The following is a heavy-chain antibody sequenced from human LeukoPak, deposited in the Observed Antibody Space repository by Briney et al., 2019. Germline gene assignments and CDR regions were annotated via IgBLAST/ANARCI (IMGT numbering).Heavy chain of an antibody. D-gene: IGHD1-26*01. CDR1: GFTFSSYS. CDR2: ISSSSSYI. CDR3: ARGPGSYFGY. J-gene: IGHJ4*02. Sequence: GGSLRLSCAASGFTFSSYSMNWVRQAPGKGLEWVSSISSSSSYIYYADSVKGRFTISRDNAKNSLCLQMNSLRAEDTAVYYCARGPGSYFGYWGQGTLVTVSS. V-gene: IGHV3-21*01.